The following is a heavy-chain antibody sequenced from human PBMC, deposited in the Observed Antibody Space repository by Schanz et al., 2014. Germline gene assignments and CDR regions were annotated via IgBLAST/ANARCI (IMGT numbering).Heavy chain of an antibody. Sequence: KKPGASVKVSFTSSVGTFSSYAISWVRQAPGQGLEWMGRIIPFVGTTNYAQKFQGRVTRGRDTSTSTFYIEMSRLRPVYTAVYYCARDKGGIRGIYGIGGGGRVXDV. J-gene: IGHJ6*01. V-gene: IGHV1-69*04. CDR3: ARDKGGIRGIYGIGGGGRVXDV. D-gene: IGHD2-15*01. CDR1: VGTFSSYA. CDR2: IIPFVGTT.